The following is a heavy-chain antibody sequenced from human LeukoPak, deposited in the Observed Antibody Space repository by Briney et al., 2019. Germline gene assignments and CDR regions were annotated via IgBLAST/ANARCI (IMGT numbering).Heavy chain of an antibody. Sequence: SQTLSLTCTVSGGSISSGGYYWSWIRQPPGKGLEWIGYIYHSGSTYYNPSLKSRVTISVDRSKNQFSLKLSSVTAADTAVYYCARGVDIVVVPAATNWFDPWGQGTLVTVSS. V-gene: IGHV4-30-2*01. D-gene: IGHD2-2*01. J-gene: IGHJ5*02. CDR3: ARGVDIVVVPAATNWFDP. CDR1: GGSISSGGYY. CDR2: IYHSGST.